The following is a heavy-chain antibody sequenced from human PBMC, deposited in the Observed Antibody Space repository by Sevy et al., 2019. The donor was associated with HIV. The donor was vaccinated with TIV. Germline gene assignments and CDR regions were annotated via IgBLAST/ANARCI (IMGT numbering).Heavy chain of an antibody. Sequence: GGSLRRSCAASGFTFSSYAMHWVRQAPGKGLEWVAVISDDGSNKYYAASVKGRFTISRDNTKKTLYLQMNSLRAEDTAVYYCARGSRITMVRGDHYGMDVWGQGTTVTVSS. V-gene: IGHV3-30*04. CDR2: ISDDGSNK. CDR3: ARGSRITMVRGDHYGMDV. J-gene: IGHJ6*02. D-gene: IGHD3-10*01. CDR1: GFTFSSYA.